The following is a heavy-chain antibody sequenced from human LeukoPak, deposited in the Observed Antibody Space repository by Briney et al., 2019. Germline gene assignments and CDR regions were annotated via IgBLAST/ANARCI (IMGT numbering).Heavy chain of an antibody. CDR2: INHSGST. CDR3: ARDQSGYSYGYYY. D-gene: IGHD5-18*01. V-gene: IGHV4-34*01. J-gene: IGHJ4*02. Sequence: PSETLSLTCAVYGGSFSGYYWSWIRQPPGKGLEWIGEINHSGSTNYNPSLKSRVTISVDTSKNQFSLKLSSVTAADTALYYCARDQSGYSYGYYYWGQGTLVTVSS. CDR1: GGSFSGYY.